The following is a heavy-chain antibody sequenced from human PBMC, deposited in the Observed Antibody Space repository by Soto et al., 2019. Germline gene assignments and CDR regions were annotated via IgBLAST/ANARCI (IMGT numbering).Heavy chain of an antibody. Sequence: PSETLSLTCAVYGGSFSGYYWSWIRQPSGKGLEWIGEINHSGSTNYNPSLKSRVTISVDTSKNQLSLKLSSVTAADTAVYYCARSGAARFFGPWGQGTLVTVSS. J-gene: IGHJ5*02. D-gene: IGHD6-6*01. CDR3: ARSGAARFFGP. V-gene: IGHV4-34*01. CDR1: GGSFSGYY. CDR2: INHSGST.